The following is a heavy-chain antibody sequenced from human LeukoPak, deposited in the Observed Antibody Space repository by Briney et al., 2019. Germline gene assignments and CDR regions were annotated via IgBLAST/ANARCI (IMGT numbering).Heavy chain of an antibody. Sequence: SETLSLTCGVHGGSFNDYSWTWIRQSPGKGLEWIGEINHSGSTSYNPSLKSRFTMSIDASKNQFSLRLSSVTAADTAVYYCARLGLYTSSWHRYYYFDYWGQGTLVTVSS. CDR2: INHSGST. CDR3: ARLGLYTSSWHRYYYFDY. D-gene: IGHD6-13*01. V-gene: IGHV4-34*01. J-gene: IGHJ4*02. CDR1: GGSFNDYS.